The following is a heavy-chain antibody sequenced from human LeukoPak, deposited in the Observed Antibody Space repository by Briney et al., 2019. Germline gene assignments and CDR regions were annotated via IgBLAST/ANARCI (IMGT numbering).Heavy chain of an antibody. D-gene: IGHD5-24*01. CDR1: GGSFSGYY. V-gene: IGHV4-34*01. CDR3: ARGGDAHKGGQY. CDR2: IHPSGST. Sequence: SETLSLTCAVYGGSFSGYYWSRIRLPPGKGLEWIGEIHPSGSTNYNASLKSRLAISIDTSKNHFSLKLGSVTAADTAVYYCARGGDAHKGGQYWGQGTLVTVSS. J-gene: IGHJ4*02.